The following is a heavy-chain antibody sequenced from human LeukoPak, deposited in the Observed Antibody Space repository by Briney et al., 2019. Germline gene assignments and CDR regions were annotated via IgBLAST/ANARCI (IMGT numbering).Heavy chain of an antibody. CDR1: GFTFSGYW. V-gene: IGHV3-21*01. D-gene: IGHD3-22*01. J-gene: IGHJ4*02. Sequence: GGSLRLSCVGSGFTFSGYWMNWVRQAPGKGLEWVSSISSISGYIYYADSVKGRFTISRDKAKKSLYLKMNSLRAEDTAVYCCATDGAYYYDSSGYYIDYWGQGTLVTVSS. CDR3: ATDGAYYYDSSGYYIDY. CDR2: ISSISGYI.